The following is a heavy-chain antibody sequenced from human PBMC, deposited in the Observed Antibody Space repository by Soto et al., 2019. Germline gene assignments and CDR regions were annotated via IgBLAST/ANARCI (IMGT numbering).Heavy chain of an antibody. CDR2: ISGSGDKT. D-gene: IGHD4-17*01. V-gene: IGHV3-23*01. J-gene: IGHJ6*02. Sequence: GGSLRLSCAASGFSFSTYPMVWVRQAPGKRLEADSSISGSGDKTYYKDSVKGRFTISRDNSKNTVDLQMNSLRPEDTAVYYCAKILSTVTTYYYGMDAWGQGTTVTVSS. CDR3: AKILSTVTTYYYGMDA. CDR1: GFSFSTYP.